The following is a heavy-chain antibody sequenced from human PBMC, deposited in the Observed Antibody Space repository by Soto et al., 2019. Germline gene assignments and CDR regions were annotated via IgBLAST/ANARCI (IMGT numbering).Heavy chain of an antibody. Sequence: HPGGSLRLSCAASGFTFSSYAMSWVRQAPGKGLEWVSAISGSGGSTYYADSVKGRFTISRDNSKNTLYLQMNSLRAEDTAVYYCAKARDLGGSSWYSRYFQHWGQGTLVTVSS. CDR2: ISGSGGST. D-gene: IGHD6-13*01. V-gene: IGHV3-23*01. CDR3: AKARDLGGSSWYSRYFQH. J-gene: IGHJ1*01. CDR1: GFTFSSYA.